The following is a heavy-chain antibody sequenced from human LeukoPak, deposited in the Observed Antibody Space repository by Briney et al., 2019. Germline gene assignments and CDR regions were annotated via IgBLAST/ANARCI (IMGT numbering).Heavy chain of an antibody. CDR1: GFTFSSYW. D-gene: IGHD5-24*01. CDR3: ARTPFLDGYNHRGYFVY. V-gene: IGHV3-7*01. J-gene: IGHJ4*02. CDR2: IKQNGSEK. Sequence: GGSLRLSCAASGFTFSSYWMSWVRQAPGKGLEWVANIKQNGSEKYYVDSVKGRFTISRDNAKNSLYLQMNSLRAKDTAGYYCARTPFLDGYNHRGYFVYWGQGTLVTVSS.